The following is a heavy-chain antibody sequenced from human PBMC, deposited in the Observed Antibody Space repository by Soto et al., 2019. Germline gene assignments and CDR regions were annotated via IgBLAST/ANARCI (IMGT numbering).Heavy chain of an antibody. V-gene: IGHV3-74*01. CDR2: INSDGSST. CDR3: ARARPVASLTI. CDR1: GFTFSSYW. D-gene: IGHD5-12*01. Sequence: PGGSLRLSCAASGFTFSSYWMHWVRQAPGKGLVWVSRINSDGSSTSYADSVKGRFTISRDDAKNSLYPQMNSLRAEDTAVYYCARARPVASLTIWGQGTLVTVSS. J-gene: IGHJ4*02.